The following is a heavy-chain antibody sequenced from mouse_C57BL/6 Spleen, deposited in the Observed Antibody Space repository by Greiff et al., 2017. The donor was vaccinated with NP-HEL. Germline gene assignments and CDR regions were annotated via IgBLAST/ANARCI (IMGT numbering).Heavy chain of an antibody. D-gene: IGHD2-4*01. J-gene: IGHJ3*01. CDR2: INPSSGYT. V-gene: IGHV1-4*01. Sequence: QVQLQQSGAELARPGASVKMSCKASGYTFTSYTMHWVKQRPGQGLEWIGYINPSSGYTKYNQKFKDKATLTADKSSSTAYMQLSSLTSEDSAVYYCARGGDYGGAWFAYWGQGTLVTVSA. CDR1: GYTFTSYT. CDR3: ARGGDYGGAWFAY.